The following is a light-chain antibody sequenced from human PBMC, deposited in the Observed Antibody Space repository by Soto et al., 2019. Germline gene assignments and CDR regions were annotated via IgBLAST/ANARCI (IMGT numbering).Light chain of an antibody. CDR2: AAS. CDR1: QDVSRS. V-gene: IGKV1-9*01. CDR3: QQLWTYPLT. Sequence: DTQLTQSPSFLSASVGDRVTIACRASQDVSRSVGWYQQKPGTAPKLLISAASTLNSGVPSRFSGSGSGTDFTLTIISLQPEDFATYYCQQLWTYPLTFGGGTKVEI. J-gene: IGKJ4*01.